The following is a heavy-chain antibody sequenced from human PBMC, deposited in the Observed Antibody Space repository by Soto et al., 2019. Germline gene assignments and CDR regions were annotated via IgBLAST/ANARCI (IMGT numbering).Heavy chain of an antibody. D-gene: IGHD4-17*01. Sequence: PGGSLRLSCAASGFTFSNAWMSWVRQAPGKGLEWVGRIKSKTDGGTTDYAAPVKGRFTISRDDSKNTLYLQMNSLKTEDTAVYYCTTDPTSPLLGEFDYWGQGTLVTVSS. CDR2: IKSKTDGGTT. J-gene: IGHJ4*02. CDR1: GFTFSNAW. CDR3: TTDPTSPLLGEFDY. V-gene: IGHV3-15*01.